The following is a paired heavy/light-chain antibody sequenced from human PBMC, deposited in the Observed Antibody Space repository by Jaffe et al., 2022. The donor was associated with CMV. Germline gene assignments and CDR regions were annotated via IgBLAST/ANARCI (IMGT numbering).Light chain of an antibody. V-gene: IGLV3-21*01. CDR2: SDT. CDR3: QVWDTISHHRV. CDR1: HIGGRI. J-gene: IGLJ2*01. Sequence: YVLTQPPSVSVAPGETARITCGGTHIGGRIVHWYQQRPGQAPVLVIYSDTDRPSGIPERFSGSSSGDTATLSISRVEAGDEGDYYCQVWDTISHHRVFGGGTKLTVL.
Heavy chain of an antibody. CDR1: GFILNSYS. Sequence: EAQLVESGGGLVKPGGSLRLSCAASGFILNSYSMSWVRQAPGKGLEWVSTISSNGDYIYYAGSLRGRFTISRDIAKNSLYLQMNSLRPEDTAVYYCARDHETGGFGEADGMDVWGHGATVTVS. J-gene: IGHJ6*02. CDR3: ARDHETGGFGEADGMDV. CDR2: ISSNGDYI. V-gene: IGHV3-21*02. D-gene: IGHD3-10*01.